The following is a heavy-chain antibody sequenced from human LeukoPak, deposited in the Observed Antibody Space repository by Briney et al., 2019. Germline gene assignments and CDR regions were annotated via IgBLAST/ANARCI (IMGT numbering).Heavy chain of an antibody. J-gene: IGHJ5*02. Sequence: SETLSLTCAVYGGSFSGYYWSWIRQPPGKGLEWIGEINHSGSTNYNPSLKSRVTISVDTSKNQFSLKLSSVTAADTAVYYCARHWGPITMVRGVTFRNNWFDPWGQGTLVTVSS. V-gene: IGHV4-34*01. CDR1: GGSFSGYY. CDR2: INHSGST. D-gene: IGHD3-10*01. CDR3: ARHWGPITMVRGVTFRNNWFDP.